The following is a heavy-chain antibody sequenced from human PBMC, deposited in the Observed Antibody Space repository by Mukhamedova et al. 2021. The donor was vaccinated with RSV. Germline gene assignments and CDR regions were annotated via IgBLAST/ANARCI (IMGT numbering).Heavy chain of an antibody. D-gene: IGHD2-2*01. J-gene: IGHJ6*02. Sequence: APGKGLEWLAVIWYDGSDKHYADSVKGRFTISRDNSKSTLYLQMNSLRAEDTAVYYCARERSATSYYYYYALDVLGQGTTVTVS. CDR3: ARERSATSYYYYYALDV. V-gene: IGHV3-33*01. CDR2: IWYDGSDK.